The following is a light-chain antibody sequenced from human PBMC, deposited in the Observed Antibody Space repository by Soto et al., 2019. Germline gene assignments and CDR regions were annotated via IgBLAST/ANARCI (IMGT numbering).Light chain of an antibody. CDR2: DAS. V-gene: IGKV1-5*01. CDR3: QQYNSYWT. J-gene: IGKJ1*01. CDR1: QSISSW. Sequence: DIQMTQSPSTLSASVGDRVTITCRASQSISSWLAWYQQKPGKAPKLLIYDASSLESGVPSRFSGSGSGTEFPLTSSSLQPDDFTTYYRQQYNSYWTFGQGTKVEIK.